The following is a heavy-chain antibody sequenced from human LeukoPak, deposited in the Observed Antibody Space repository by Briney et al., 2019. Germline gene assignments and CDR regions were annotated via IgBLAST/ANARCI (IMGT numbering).Heavy chain of an antibody. Sequence: SETLSLTCTVSGGSISSSSYYWGWIRQPPGKGLEWIGSIYYSGSTYYNPSLKSRVTISVDTSKNQFSLKLSSVTAADTAVYYCARRLVDYYDSSGYYKSYFDYWGQGTLVTVSS. V-gene: IGHV4-39*01. CDR3: ARRLVDYYDSSGYYKSYFDY. CDR1: GGSISSSSYY. J-gene: IGHJ4*02. CDR2: IYYSGST. D-gene: IGHD3-22*01.